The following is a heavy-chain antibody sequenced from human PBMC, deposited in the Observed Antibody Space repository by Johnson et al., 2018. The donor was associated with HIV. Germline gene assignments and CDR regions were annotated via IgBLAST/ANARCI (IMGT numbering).Heavy chain of an antibody. CDR3: ARDQGWGDAFDV. V-gene: IGHV3-30*04. CDR2: ISYDGSDK. D-gene: IGHD3-16*01. Sequence: QVQLVESGGGVVQPGRSLRLSCAASGFTFSSYAMHWVRQAPGKGLEWVAVISYDGSDKYHADSVKGRFTISRDSSKNTLYLEMNTLRPEDTAVYYCARDQGWGDAFDVWGQGTLVTVSS. CDR1: GFTFSSYA. J-gene: IGHJ3*01.